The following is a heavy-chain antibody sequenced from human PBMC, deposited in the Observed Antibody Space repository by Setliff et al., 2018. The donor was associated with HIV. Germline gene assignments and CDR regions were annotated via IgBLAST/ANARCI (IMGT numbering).Heavy chain of an antibody. D-gene: IGHD3-22*01. V-gene: IGHV3-23*05. CDR3: ARVRLYNSALDY. CDR2: IYSGGST. J-gene: IGHJ4*02. Sequence: GGSLRLSCEAYGLTFDYYAMTWVRQAPGKGLEWVSTIYSGGSTYHADSVKGRFTLSRDTSKNTLFLQMNSLRPEDTAVYYCARVRLYNSALDYWGQGTLVTVSS. CDR1: GLTFDYYA.